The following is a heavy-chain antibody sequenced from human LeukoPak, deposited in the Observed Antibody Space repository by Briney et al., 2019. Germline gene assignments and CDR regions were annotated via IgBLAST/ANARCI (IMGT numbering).Heavy chain of an antibody. CDR1: GFTFSSYA. J-gene: IGHJ4*02. CDR3: AKRRSPMVRGVNVDY. Sequence: GGSLRLSCAASGFTFSSYAMSWVRQAPGKGLGWVSSISGTGGSTNYADSVKGRFTISRDNSKNTLYLQMNSLRAEDTAVYYCAKRRSPMVRGVNVDYWGQGTLVTVPS. D-gene: IGHD3-10*01. V-gene: IGHV3-23*01. CDR2: ISGTGGST.